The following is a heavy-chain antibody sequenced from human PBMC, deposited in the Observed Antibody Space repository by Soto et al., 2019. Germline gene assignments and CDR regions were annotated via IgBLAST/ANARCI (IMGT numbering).Heavy chain of an antibody. J-gene: IGHJ4*02. CDR2: IYSGGST. D-gene: IGHD3-16*02. V-gene: IGHV3-53*02. CDR1: GFTVSSNY. Sequence: EVQLVETGGGLIQPGGSLRLSCAASGFTVSSNYMSWVRQAPGKGLEWVSVIYSGGSTYYADSVKGRFTISRDNSKNTLYLQMNSLRAEDTAVYYCARARTSYYFDYWGQGTLVTVSS. CDR3: ARARTSYYFDY.